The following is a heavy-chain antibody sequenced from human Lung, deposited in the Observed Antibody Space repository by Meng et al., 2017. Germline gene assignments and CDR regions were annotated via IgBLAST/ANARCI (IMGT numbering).Heavy chain of an antibody. CDR2: INPNSGGT. J-gene: IGHJ4*02. V-gene: IGHV1-2*06. CDR1: GYNFPDYY. Sequence: ASVTVSCMSSGYNFPDYYIHWVRRPPGQGLEWMGRINPNSGGTNYAQKFQGRVTMTRDTSISTAYMELSRLRSDDTAVYYCAREIVVVPAATEGRDYWGQGTLVTVSS. CDR3: AREIVVVPAATEGRDY. D-gene: IGHD2-2*01.